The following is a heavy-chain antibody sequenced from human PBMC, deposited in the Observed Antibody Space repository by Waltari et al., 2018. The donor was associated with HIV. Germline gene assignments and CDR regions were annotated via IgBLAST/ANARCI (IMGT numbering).Heavy chain of an antibody. CDR3: ARAVSPNWFDP. Sequence: QVQLVQSGSELKKPGASVKVSCKASGYSFTTYSINWVRQAPGQGLEWMGWIHTNTGNPTYAQGFTGQFVFSLDTSVSTAYLQISSLKAEDTAVYYCARAVSPNWFDPWGQGTLVAVSS. V-gene: IGHV7-4-1*02. CDR1: GYSFTTYS. J-gene: IGHJ5*02. CDR2: IHTNTGNP.